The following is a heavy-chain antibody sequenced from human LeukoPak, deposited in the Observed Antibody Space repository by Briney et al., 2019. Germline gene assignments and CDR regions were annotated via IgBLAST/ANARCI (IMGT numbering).Heavy chain of an antibody. CDR3: AREPSSGYSSGWYEY. CDR2: IYHSGST. D-gene: IGHD6-19*01. V-gene: IGHV4-4*02. CDR1: GGSISSSNW. Sequence: PSGTLSLTCAVSGGSISSSNWWSWVRQPPGKGLEWIGEIYHSGSTNYNPSLKSRVTISVDKSKNQFSLKLSSVTAADTAVYYCAREPSSGYSSGWYEYWGQGTLVTVSS. J-gene: IGHJ4*02.